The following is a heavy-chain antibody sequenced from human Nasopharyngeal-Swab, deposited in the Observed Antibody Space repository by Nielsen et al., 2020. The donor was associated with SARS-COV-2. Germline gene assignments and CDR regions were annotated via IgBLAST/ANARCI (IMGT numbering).Heavy chain of an antibody. CDR2: ISSSSSYK. V-gene: IGHV3-21*01. J-gene: IGHJ5*02. CDR1: GFTFSSYS. Sequence: GGSLRLSCAASGFTFSSYSMNWVRQAPGKGLEWVSSISSSSSYKHYADSVKGRFTISRDNAKNSLYLQMNSLRAEDTAVYYCARDDYVWGSYRYREYNWFDPWGQGTLVTVSS. CDR3: ARDDYVWGSYRYREYNWFDP. D-gene: IGHD3-16*02.